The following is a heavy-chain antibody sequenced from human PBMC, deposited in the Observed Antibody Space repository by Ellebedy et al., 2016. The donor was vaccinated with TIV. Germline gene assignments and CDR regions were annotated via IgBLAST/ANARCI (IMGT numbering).Heavy chain of an antibody. CDR1: GYTFTAYH. J-gene: IGHJ4*02. CDR3: ATVSL. V-gene: IGHV1-46*01. Sequence: ASVKVSCKTSGYTFTAYHIHWVRQAPGQGLEWMGIINPSGGSTSYAQKFQGRVTMTEDTSTDTAYMELSSLRFEDPAVYYCATVSLWGQGALVSVSS. CDR2: INPSGGST.